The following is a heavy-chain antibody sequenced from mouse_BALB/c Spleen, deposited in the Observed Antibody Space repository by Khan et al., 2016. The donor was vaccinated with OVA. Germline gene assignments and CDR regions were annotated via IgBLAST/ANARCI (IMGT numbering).Heavy chain of an antibody. CDR3: ARSGGNFHWYFDV. D-gene: IGHD2-1*01. CDR1: GFTFSNFG. Sequence: EVKLVESGGGLVQPGGSRKLSCAASGFTFSNFGMHWVRQAPKKGLEWVAYISSGSSTIYYVDTVKGRFTISRDNPKNTLFLQMTSLRSEDTAIYYGARSGGNFHWYFDVWGAGTSVTVSS. V-gene: IGHV5-17*02. J-gene: IGHJ1*01. CDR2: ISSGSSTI.